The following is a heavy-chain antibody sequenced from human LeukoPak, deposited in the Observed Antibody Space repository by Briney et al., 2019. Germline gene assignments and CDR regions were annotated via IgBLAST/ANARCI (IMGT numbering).Heavy chain of an antibody. Sequence: PGGSLRLSCAASGFTFDDYAMHWVRQAPGKGLEWVSAISGSGGSTYYADSVKGRFTISRDNSKNTLYLQMNSLRAEDTAVYYCAKGGVGINPFDYWGQGTLVTVSS. D-gene: IGHD3-3*01. CDR2: ISGSGGST. J-gene: IGHJ4*02. V-gene: IGHV3-23*01. CDR1: GFTFDDYA. CDR3: AKGGVGINPFDY.